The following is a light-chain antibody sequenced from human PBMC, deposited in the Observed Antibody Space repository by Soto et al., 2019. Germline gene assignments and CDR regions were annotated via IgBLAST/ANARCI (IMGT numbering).Light chain of an antibody. Sequence: QSVLTQPASVSGSPGQSITISCTGTSSDVGSYNLVSWYQQHPGKAPKLMIYEGSKRPSGVSNRFSGSKSGNKTSLTISGLQDEVEADYSCRSSAGSSTYVFGTGTKLTVL. J-gene: IGLJ1*01. V-gene: IGLV2-23*01. CDR2: EGS. CDR3: RSSAGSSTYV. CDR1: SSDVGSYNL.